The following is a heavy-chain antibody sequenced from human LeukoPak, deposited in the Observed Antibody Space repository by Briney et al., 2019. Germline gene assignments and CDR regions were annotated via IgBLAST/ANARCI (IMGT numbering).Heavy chain of an antibody. CDR2: IYSGGST. Sequence: PGGSLRLSCAASGFTVSSNYMSWVRQAPGKGLEWVSVIYSGGSTYYADSVKGRFTISRDNSKNTLYLQMNNLRAEDTAVYYCASGDFWSGYYTGFMPDPWGQGTLVTVSS. V-gene: IGHV3-66*02. CDR3: ASGDFWSGYYTGFMPDP. CDR1: GFTVSSNY. J-gene: IGHJ5*02. D-gene: IGHD3-3*01.